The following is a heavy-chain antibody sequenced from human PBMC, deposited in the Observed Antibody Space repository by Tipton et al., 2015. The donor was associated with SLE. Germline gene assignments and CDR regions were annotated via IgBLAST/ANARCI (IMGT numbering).Heavy chain of an antibody. CDR3: ARGTPDLIYYYDSSAYGGYHMDV. J-gene: IGHJ6*03. V-gene: IGHV3-11*06. D-gene: IGHD3-22*01. CDR2: ITSSSRYT. CDR1: GFSFSDSY. Sequence: SLRLSCAASGFSFSDSYMSWIRQAPGKGLEWVSYITSSSRYTDYADSVKGRFTISRDNARNSLYLQMNSLRAEDTAVFYCARGTPDLIYYYDSSAYGGYHMDVWGKGTTVTVSS.